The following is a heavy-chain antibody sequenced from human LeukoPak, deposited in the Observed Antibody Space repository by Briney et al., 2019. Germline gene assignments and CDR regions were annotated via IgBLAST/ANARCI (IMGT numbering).Heavy chain of an antibody. CDR2: ISGSGGST. V-gene: IGHV3-23*01. J-gene: IGHJ4*02. D-gene: IGHD2-8*01. CDR3: ARAMGDY. CDR1: GFTFNYYG. Sequence: GGTLRLSCEASGFTFNYYGMTWVRQAPGKGLEWVSSISGSGGSTYFADSVKGRFTISRDNSQNTLYLQMNSLRAEDTAVYYCARAMGDYWGQGTLVTVSS.